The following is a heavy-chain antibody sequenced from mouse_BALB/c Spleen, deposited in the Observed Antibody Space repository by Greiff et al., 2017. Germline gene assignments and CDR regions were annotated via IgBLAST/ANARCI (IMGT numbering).Heavy chain of an antibody. CDR1: GFAFSSYD. CDR3: ARDLDDYDSYYAMDY. J-gene: IGHJ4*01. CDR2: ISSGGGST. Sequence: EVMLVESGGGLVKPGGSLKLSCAASGFAFSSYDMSWVRQTPEKRLEWVAYISSGGGSTYYPDTVKGRFTISRDNAKNTLYLQMSSLKSEDTAMYYCARDLDDYDSYYAMDYWGQGTSVTVSS. D-gene: IGHD2-4*01. V-gene: IGHV5-12-1*01.